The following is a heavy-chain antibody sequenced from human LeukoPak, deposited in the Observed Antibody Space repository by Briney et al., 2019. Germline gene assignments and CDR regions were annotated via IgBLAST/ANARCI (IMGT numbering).Heavy chain of an antibody. D-gene: IGHD3-22*01. V-gene: IGHV3-21*01. CDR2: ISSSSYI. CDR1: GFTFSSYS. J-gene: IGHJ4*02. CDR3: ARDGDSSGYYSNFDY. Sequence: GGSLRLSCAASGFTFSSYSMNWVRQAPGKGLEWVSSISSSSYIYYADSVKGRFTISRDNAKNSLYLQMYSLRAEDTAVYYCARDGDSSGYYSNFDYWGQGTLVTVSS.